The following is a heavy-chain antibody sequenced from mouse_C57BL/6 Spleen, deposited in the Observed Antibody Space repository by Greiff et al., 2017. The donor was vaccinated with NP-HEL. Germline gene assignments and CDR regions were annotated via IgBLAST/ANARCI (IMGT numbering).Heavy chain of an antibody. Sequence: VQLQQSGPELVKPGASVKISCKASGYAFSSSWMNWVKQRPGKGLEWIGRIYPGDGDTNYNGKFKGKATLTADKSSSTAYMQLSSLTSEDSAVYFWARSGYYDYDGVYWGQGTLVTVSA. CDR2: IYPGDGDT. D-gene: IGHD2-4*01. CDR1: GYAFSSSW. V-gene: IGHV1-82*01. J-gene: IGHJ3*01. CDR3: ARSGYYDYDGVY.